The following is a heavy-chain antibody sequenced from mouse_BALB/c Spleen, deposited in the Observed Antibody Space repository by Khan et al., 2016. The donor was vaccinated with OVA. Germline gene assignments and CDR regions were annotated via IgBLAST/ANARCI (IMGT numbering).Heavy chain of an antibody. J-gene: IGHJ2*01. CDR1: GYTFSSYW. D-gene: IGHD1-1*01. CDR2: ILPGSGST. Sequence: QVQLKESGADLMKPGASVKISCKVAGYTFSSYWIEWIKQRPGHGLEWIGEILPGSGSTNCNEKFKGKATFTEDTSSNTAYMQLSSLTSEDSAVYYCARVNSGNRNYFDYWGQGTTLTVSS. CDR3: ARVNSGNRNYFDY. V-gene: IGHV1-9*01.